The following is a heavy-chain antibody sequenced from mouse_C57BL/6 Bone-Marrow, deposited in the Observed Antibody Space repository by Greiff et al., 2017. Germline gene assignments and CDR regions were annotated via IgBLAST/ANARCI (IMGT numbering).Heavy chain of an antibody. CDR2: ISSGSSTI. CDR1: GFTFSDYG. D-gene: IGHD1-1*01. V-gene: IGHV5-17*01. J-gene: IGHJ3*01. CDR3: ARGHYYYGSSYPFAY. Sequence: DVQLVESGGGLVKPGGSLKLSCAASGFTFSDYGMHWVRQAPEKGLEWVAYISSGSSTIYYADTVKGRFTISRDNAKNTVFLQMTSLRSENTAMYYCARGHYYYGSSYPFAYWGQGTLVTVSA.